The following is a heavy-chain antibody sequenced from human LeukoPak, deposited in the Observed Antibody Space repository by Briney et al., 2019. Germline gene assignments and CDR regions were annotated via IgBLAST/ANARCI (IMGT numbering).Heavy chain of an antibody. V-gene: IGHV4-39*07. D-gene: IGHD5-24*01. J-gene: IGHJ3*02. CDR3: ARAATISDAFDI. CDR2: IYYSGST. CDR1: GGSISSSSYY. Sequence: PSGTLSLTCTVSGGSISSSSYYWGWIRQPPGKGLEWIGSIYYSGSTYYNPSLKSRVTISVDKSKNQFSLKLSSVTAADTAVYYCARAATISDAFDIWGQGTMVTVSS.